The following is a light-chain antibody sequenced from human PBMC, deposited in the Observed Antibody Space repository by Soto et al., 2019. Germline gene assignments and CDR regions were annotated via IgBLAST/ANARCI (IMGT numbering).Light chain of an antibody. CDR2: DTS. Sequence: EIVLTQSPATLSLSPGERATLSCSASQSVSSFLGWYQQKPGQAPRLVIYDTSNRATGIPARFSGSGSGTDFTLTISSLEPEDLAVYYCQQRYNRPTFGGGTKVEIK. V-gene: IGKV3-11*01. J-gene: IGKJ4*01. CDR3: QQRYNRPT. CDR1: QSVSSF.